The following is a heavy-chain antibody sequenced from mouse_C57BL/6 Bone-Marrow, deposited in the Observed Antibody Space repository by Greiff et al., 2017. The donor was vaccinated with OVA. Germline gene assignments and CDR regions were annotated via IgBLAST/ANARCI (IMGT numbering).Heavy chain of an antibody. CDR3: AKTYYYGSSWGFAY. CDR1: GFSLTSYA. CDR2: IWTGGGT. V-gene: IGHV2-9-1*01. D-gene: IGHD1-1*01. J-gene: IGHJ3*01. Sequence: VQRVESGPGLVAPSQSLSITCTVSGFSLTSYAISWVRQPPGKGLEWLGVIWTGGGTNYNSALKSRLSISKDNSKSQVFLKMNSLQTDDTARYYCAKTYYYGSSWGFAYWGQGTLVTVSA.